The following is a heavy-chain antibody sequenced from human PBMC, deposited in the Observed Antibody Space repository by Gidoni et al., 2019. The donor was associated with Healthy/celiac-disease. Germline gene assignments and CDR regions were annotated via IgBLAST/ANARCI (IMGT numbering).Heavy chain of an antibody. V-gene: IGHV3-48*02. Sequence: EVQLVESGGGLVQTGGSLRLSCAASGFTFSSYSMNWVRQAPGKGLDWVSYISSSSSTIYYADSVKGRFTISRDNAKKSLYLQMNSLRDEDTAVYYCAREADSSGYYYFLSYWGQGTLVTVSS. CDR3: AREADSSGYYYFLSY. CDR1: GFTFSSYS. CDR2: ISSSSSTI. J-gene: IGHJ4*02. D-gene: IGHD3-22*01.